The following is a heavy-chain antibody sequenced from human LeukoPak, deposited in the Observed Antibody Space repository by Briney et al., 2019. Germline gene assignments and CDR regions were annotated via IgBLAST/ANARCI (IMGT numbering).Heavy chain of an antibody. CDR1: GFSFSASS. V-gene: IGHV3-73*01. J-gene: IGHJ3*02. D-gene: IGHD2-8*01. Sequence: AGSLNLSCGASGFSFSASSMHWVRQAPGKGLEWVGRVRSKANGYATHFAASVDGRFTVSRDDSKNAIYLHMNSLKTEDTGVYYCASGGGVLAAFDIWGQGTMVLVSS. CDR2: VRSKANGYAT. CDR3: ASGGGVLAAFDI.